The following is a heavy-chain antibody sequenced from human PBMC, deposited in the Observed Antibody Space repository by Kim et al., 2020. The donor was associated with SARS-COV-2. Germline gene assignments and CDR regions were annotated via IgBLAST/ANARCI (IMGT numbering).Heavy chain of an antibody. J-gene: IGHJ6*02. D-gene: IGHD6-13*01. CDR1: GFTFSSYA. CDR2: ISGSGGST. CDR3: AKRISIDYPSGYSSSWYLGARYYYYGMDV. V-gene: IGHV3-23*01. Sequence: GGSLRLSCAASGFTFSSYAMSWVRQAPGKGLEWVSAISGSGGSTYYADSVKGRFTISRDNSKNTLYLQMNSLRAEDTAVYYCAKRISIDYPSGYSSSWYLGARYYYYGMDVWGQGTTVTVSS.